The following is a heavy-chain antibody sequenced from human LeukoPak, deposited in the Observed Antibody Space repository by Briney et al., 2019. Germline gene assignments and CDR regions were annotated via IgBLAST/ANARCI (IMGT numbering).Heavy chain of an antibody. CDR1: GFTFDTYG. CDR2: ISFDGSDK. V-gene: IGHV3-30*02. D-gene: IGHD5-12*01. J-gene: IGHJ4*02. Sequence: PGGSLRLSCETSGFTFDTYGMHWVRQAPGKGLEWVGFISFDGSDKSYGTSVKGRLTISRDSSKNTVSLRLNSLRVEDTGIYYRVKDLKGYEEVWGQGTLVTVSS. CDR3: VKDLKGYEEV.